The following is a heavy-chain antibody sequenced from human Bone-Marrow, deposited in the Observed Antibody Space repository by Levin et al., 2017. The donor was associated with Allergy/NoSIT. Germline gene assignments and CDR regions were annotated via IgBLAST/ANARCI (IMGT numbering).Heavy chain of an antibody. D-gene: IGHD3-22*01. V-gene: IGHV1-18*01. CDR1: GFNFNIYG. CDR2: ISGYNGNT. Sequence: ASVKVSCKASGFNFNIYGIIWVRQAPGQGLEWMGWISGYNGNTDYAQNLQGRVSMTTDTSTSTVYLELRNLRSDDTAVYYCARVFYFETSSYYYPWGQGTLVTVSS. J-gene: IGHJ5*02. CDR3: ARVFYFETSSYYYP.